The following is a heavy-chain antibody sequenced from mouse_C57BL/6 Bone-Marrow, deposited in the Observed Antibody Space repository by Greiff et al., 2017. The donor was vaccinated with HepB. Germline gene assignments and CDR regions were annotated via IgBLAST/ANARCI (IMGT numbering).Heavy chain of an antibody. D-gene: IGHD6-1*01. CDR2: IHPNSGST. J-gene: IGHJ3*01. Sequence: QVQLQQPGAELVKPGASVKLSCKASGYTFTSYWMHWVKQRPGQGLEWIGMIHPNSGSTNYNEKFKSKATLTVDKSSSTAYMQLSSLTSEDAAVYYCALSHEGWFAYWGQGTLVTVSA. CDR3: ALSHEGWFAY. CDR1: GYTFTSYW. V-gene: IGHV1-64*01.